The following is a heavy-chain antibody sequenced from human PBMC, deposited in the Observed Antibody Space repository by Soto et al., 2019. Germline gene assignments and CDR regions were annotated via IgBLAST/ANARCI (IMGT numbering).Heavy chain of an antibody. V-gene: IGHV5-10-1*01. Sequence: PGESLKISCKGSGYSFTIYWISWVRQMPGKGLEWMGRIDPSDSYTNYSPSFQGHVTISADKSISTAYLQMNSLRAEDTAVYYCARGAGSYSGYDYLFDYWGQGTLVTVSS. CDR1: GYSFTIYW. CDR2: IDPSDSYT. J-gene: IGHJ4*02. CDR3: ARGAGSYSGYDYLFDY. D-gene: IGHD5-12*01.